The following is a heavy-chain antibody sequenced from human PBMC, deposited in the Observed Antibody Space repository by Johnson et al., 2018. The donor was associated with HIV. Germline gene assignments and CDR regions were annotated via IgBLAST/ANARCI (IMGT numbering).Heavy chain of an antibody. Sequence: QVQLVESGGGVVRPGRSLRLSCAASGFIFSSYGMHWVRQAPGKGLEWVAVISYDGRNKDYADSVKGRCTISRDNSKNTLYLQMNSLIAEDTAVYYCAREGYDSSGYSDAFDIWGQGTMVTVSS. CDR3: AREGYDSSGYSDAFDI. D-gene: IGHD3-22*01. CDR2: ISYDGRNK. V-gene: IGHV3-30*19. J-gene: IGHJ3*02. CDR1: GFIFSSYG.